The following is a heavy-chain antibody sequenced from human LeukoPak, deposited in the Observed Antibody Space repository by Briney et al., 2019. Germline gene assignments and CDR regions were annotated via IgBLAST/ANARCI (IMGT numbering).Heavy chain of an antibody. V-gene: IGHV3-23*01. Sequence: GGSLRLSCAASGFSVSSYAMSWVRQAQGKGLEWVSGISGSGISTHYADSVKGRFTISRDKSKNTLYLQMNSLRVEDTAVYYCARAQYSDILTGPSDYWGQGTLVTVSS. CDR1: GFSVSSYA. D-gene: IGHD3-9*01. CDR2: ISGSGIST. J-gene: IGHJ4*02. CDR3: ARAQYSDILTGPSDY.